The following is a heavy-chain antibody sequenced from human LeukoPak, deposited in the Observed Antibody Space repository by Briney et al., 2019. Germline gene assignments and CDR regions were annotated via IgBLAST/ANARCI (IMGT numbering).Heavy chain of an antibody. CDR1: GFTFINAW. J-gene: IGHJ4*02. CDR3: AKAVVVVPAATPFDY. D-gene: IGHD2-2*01. CDR2: ISGSGGST. Sequence: GGSLRLSCAASGFTFINAWMAWVRQAPGKGLEWVSAISGSGGSTYYADSVKGRFTISRDNSKNTLYLQMNSLRAEDTALFYCAKAVVVVPAATPFDYWGLGTLVTVSS. V-gene: IGHV3-23*01.